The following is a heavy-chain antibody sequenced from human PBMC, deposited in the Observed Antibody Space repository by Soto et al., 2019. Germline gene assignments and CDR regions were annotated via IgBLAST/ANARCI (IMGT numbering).Heavy chain of an antibody. J-gene: IGHJ5*02. V-gene: IGHV1-69*01. D-gene: IGHD3-9*01. CDR3: SSRSFATGDFDP. CDR1: GGTFSSYA. Sequence: QVQLVQSGAEVKKPGSSVKVSCKASGGTFSSYAISWVRQAPGQGLEWMGGIIPIFGTANYAQKFQGRVTITADESTSTAYMELSSLRSEDTALYYCSSRSFATGDFDPWGQGTLVTVSS. CDR2: IIPIFGTA.